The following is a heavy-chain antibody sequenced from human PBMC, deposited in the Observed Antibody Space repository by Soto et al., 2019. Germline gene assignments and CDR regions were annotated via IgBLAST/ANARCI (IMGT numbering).Heavy chain of an antibody. V-gene: IGHV4-61*01. D-gene: IGHD4-17*01. CDR1: GASVRIGSYY. Sequence: SDTLSLTCTVSGASVRIGSYYWSWVRQPPGRGLEWIGYIYDTGTTNYNPSLKSRVTMSVDTSKNQFSLKLNSLTAADTAVYYCARVEDYGDYFDYWGQGTLVTVSS. CDR2: IYDTGTT. CDR3: ARVEDYGDYFDY. J-gene: IGHJ4*02.